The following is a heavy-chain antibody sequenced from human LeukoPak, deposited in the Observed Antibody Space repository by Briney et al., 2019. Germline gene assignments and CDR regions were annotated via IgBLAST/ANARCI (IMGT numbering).Heavy chain of an antibody. J-gene: IGHJ5*02. CDR3: ARGFVGGGFGELSGFRNWFDP. Sequence: GASVKVSCKASGGTFSSYAISWVRQAPGQGLEWMGGIIPIFGTANYAQRFQGRVTITTDESTSTAYMELSSLRSEDTAVYYCARGFVGGGFGELSGFRNWFDPWGQGTLVTVSS. V-gene: IGHV1-69*05. D-gene: IGHD3-10*01. CDR1: GGTFSSYA. CDR2: IIPIFGTA.